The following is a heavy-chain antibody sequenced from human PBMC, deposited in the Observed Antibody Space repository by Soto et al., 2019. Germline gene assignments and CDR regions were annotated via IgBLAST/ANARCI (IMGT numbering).Heavy chain of an antibody. CDR1: GFTFSSYG. CDR3: ARAVTYGSGYYYMDV. CDR2: IWYDGSNK. Sequence: GGSLRLSCAASGFTFSSYGMHRVRQAPGKGLEWVAVIWYDGSNKYYADSVKGRFTISRDNSKNTLYLQMNSLRAEDTAVYYCARAVTYGSGYYYMDVWGKGTTVTVSS. D-gene: IGHD3-10*01. J-gene: IGHJ6*03. V-gene: IGHV3-33*01.